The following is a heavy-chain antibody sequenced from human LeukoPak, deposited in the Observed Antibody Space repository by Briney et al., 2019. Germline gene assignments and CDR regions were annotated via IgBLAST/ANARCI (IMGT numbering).Heavy chain of an antibody. CDR3: ARVYCSSTSCHPPTQYYFDY. J-gene: IGHJ4*02. D-gene: IGHD2-2*01. Sequence: GASVKVSCKASGYTFTSYYMHWVRQAPGQGLEWMGIINPSGGSTSYAQKFQGRVTMTRDTSTSTVYMELSRLRSDDTAVYYCARVYCSSTSCHPPTQYYFDYWGQGTLVTVSS. CDR1: GYTFTSYY. V-gene: IGHV1-46*01. CDR2: INPSGGST.